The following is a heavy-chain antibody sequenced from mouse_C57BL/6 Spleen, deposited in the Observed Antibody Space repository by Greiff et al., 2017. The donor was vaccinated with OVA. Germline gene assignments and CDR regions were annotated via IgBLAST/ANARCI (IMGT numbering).Heavy chain of an antibody. CDR1: GFNIKNTY. CDR2: IDPAHGNT. J-gene: IGHJ4*01. CDR3: ASGGDSPYAMDY. V-gene: IGHV14-3*01. Sequence: VQLQQSVAELVRPGASVKLSCTASGFNIKNTYMHWVKQRPEQGLEWIGRIDPAHGNTKYDPKFQGKATITADTSSNPAYLQRSSLTSEDTASYDCASGGDSPYAMDYWGQGTSVTVSS. D-gene: IGHD3-3*01.